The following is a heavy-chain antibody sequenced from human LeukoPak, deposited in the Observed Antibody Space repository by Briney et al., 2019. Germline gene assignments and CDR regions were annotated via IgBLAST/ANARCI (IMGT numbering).Heavy chain of an antibody. CDR1: GFTFSSYS. D-gene: IGHD7-27*01. J-gene: IGHJ3*02. CDR2: ISSSSSYI. Sequence: GGSLRLSCAASGFTFSSYSMNWVRRAPGKGLEWVSSISSSSSYIYYADSVKGRFTISRDNAKNSLYLQMNSLRAEDTAVYYCAQLGFNDAFDIWGQGTMVTVSS. CDR3: AQLGFNDAFDI. V-gene: IGHV3-21*01.